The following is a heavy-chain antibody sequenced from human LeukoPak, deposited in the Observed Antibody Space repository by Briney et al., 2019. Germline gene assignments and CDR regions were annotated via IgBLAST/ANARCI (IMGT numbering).Heavy chain of an antibody. Sequence: SETLSLTCTVSGGSISSSSYYWGWIRQPPGKGLEWIGSIYYSGSTYYNPSLKSRVTISVDTSKNQFSLKLSSVTAADTAVYYCARDLAVAGIERMGWFDPWGQGTLVTVSS. J-gene: IGHJ5*02. V-gene: IGHV4-39*02. CDR2: IYYSGST. CDR3: ARDLAVAGIERMGWFDP. CDR1: GGSISSSSYY. D-gene: IGHD6-19*01.